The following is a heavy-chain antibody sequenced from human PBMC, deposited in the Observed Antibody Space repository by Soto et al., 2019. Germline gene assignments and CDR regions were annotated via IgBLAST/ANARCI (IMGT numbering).Heavy chain of an antibody. V-gene: IGHV1-18*01. CDR3: ARYYYGSALRHCFGY. J-gene: IGHJ4*02. CDR2: ISAYNGNT. D-gene: IGHD3-10*01. Sequence: GTSVKVSCKASGYTFTSYGISWVRQAPGQGLEWMGWISAYNGNTNYAQKLQGRVTMTTDTSTSTAYMELRSLRSDDTAVYYCARYYYGSALRHCFGYWGQGTLVTVSS. CDR1: GYTFTSYG.